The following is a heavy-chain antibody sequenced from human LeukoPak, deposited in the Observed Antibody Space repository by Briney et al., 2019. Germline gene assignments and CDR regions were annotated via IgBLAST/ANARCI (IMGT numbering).Heavy chain of an antibody. CDR1: GGSISSYY. V-gene: IGHV4-59*01. CDR3: ARSRLLKPAANWFDH. Sequence: SETLSLTCTVSGGSISSYYWSWIRQPPGKGLEWIGYIYYSGSTNYNPSLKSRVTISVVTSKNQFSLKLSSVTAADTAVYYCARSRLLKPAANWFDHWGQGTLVTVSS. D-gene: IGHD2-2*01. J-gene: IGHJ5*02. CDR2: IYYSGST.